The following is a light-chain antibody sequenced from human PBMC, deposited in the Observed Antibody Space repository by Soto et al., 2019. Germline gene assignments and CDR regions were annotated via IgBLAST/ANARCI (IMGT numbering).Light chain of an antibody. Sequence: EIVLTQSPRPLSLSPGGRATLSCRASQIVGSTYLVWYQQKPGQAPRLLIYGASSRATGIPDRLSGSGSGTDFPLTISRLQPEDFAVYYCQQSGSSPTFGGGTKVDIK. CDR1: QIVGSTY. CDR3: QQSGSSPT. CDR2: GAS. J-gene: IGKJ4*01. V-gene: IGKV3-20*01.